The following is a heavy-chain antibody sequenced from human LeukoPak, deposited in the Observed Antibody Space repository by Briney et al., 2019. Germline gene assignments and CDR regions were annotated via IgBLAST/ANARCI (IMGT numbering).Heavy chain of an antibody. CDR2: LSGSGATT. D-gene: IGHD6-19*01. J-gene: IGHJ4*02. Sequence: GRSLRLSCAASGFTFSNYAMSWVRQPPGKGLEWVSGLSGSGATTYCADSVKGRFTISRDNSKNTLFLQMNSLRAEDTAVYYCAKEISYSSGWYDYWGQGTLVTVSS. CDR3: AKEISYSSGWYDY. V-gene: IGHV3-23*01. CDR1: GFTFSNYA.